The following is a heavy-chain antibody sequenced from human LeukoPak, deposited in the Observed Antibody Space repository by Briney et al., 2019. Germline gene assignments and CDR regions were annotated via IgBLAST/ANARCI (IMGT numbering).Heavy chain of an antibody. CDR2: IYPGDSDT. D-gene: IGHD2-15*01. CDR3: ARPLYCSGGSCYSTH. V-gene: IGHV5-51*01. Sequence: GESLKISCKGSGYSFTSYWIGWVRQMPEKGLEWMGIIYPGDSDTRYSPSFQGQVTISADKSVSTAYLQWSSLKASDTAIYYCARPLYCSGGSCYSTHWGQGTLVTVSS. CDR1: GYSFTSYW. J-gene: IGHJ1*01.